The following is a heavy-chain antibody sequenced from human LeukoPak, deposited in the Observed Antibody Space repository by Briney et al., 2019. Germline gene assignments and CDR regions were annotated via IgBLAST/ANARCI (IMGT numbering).Heavy chain of an antibody. CDR1: GGSFSGYY. Sequence: SETLSLTCAVYGGSFSGYYWSWIRQPPGKGLEWIGEINHSGSTNYNPSLKSRVTISVDTSKNQFSLKLSSVTAADTAVYYCARTRYVPDYWGQGTLVTVSS. CDR3: ARTRYVPDY. D-gene: IGHD3-16*01. V-gene: IGHV4-34*01. CDR2: INHSGST. J-gene: IGHJ4*02.